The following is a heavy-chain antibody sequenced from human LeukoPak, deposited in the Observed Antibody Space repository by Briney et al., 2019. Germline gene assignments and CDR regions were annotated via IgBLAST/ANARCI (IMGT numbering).Heavy chain of an antibody. V-gene: IGHV3-23*01. Sequence: GGSLRLSCAASGFTFSTYTMNWVRQAPGKGLEWVSGIYGSGGATFYADSVRGRFTISRDNSKNTLYLQMNSLRAEDTAVYYCARDRLIVVVPAAAMPIDYWGQGTLVTVSS. CDR3: ARDRLIVVVPAAAMPIDY. J-gene: IGHJ4*02. CDR1: GFTFSTYT. D-gene: IGHD2-2*01. CDR2: IYGSGGAT.